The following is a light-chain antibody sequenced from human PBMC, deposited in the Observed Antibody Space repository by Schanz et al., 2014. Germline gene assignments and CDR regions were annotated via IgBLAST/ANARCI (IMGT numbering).Light chain of an antibody. CDR3: SSYTRSSTPV. CDR1: SSDVGGYNY. Sequence: QSALTQPASVSGSPGQSITISCTGTSSDVGGYNYVSWYQQHPGKAPKLMIYDVSNRPSGVSNRFSGSKSGNTASLTISGLQAEDEADYYCSSYTRSSTPVFGGGTKLTVL. J-gene: IGLJ2*01. V-gene: IGLV2-14*03. CDR2: DVS.